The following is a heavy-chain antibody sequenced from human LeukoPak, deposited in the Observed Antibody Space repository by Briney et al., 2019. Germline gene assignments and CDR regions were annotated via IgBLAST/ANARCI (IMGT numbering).Heavy chain of an antibody. CDR2: ISYDGSNK. CDR1: GFTFSSYA. CDR3: ARGAYFDY. Sequence: PGGSLRLSCAASGFTFSSYAMHWVRQAPGKGLEWVAVISYDGSNKYYADSVKGRFTISRDNSKNTLYLQMNSLRAEDTAVYYCARGAYFDYGGQGTLVSVSS. V-gene: IGHV3-30-3*01. J-gene: IGHJ4*02.